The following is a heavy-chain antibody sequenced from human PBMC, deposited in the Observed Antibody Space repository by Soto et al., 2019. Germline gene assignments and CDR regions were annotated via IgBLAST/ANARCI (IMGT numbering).Heavy chain of an antibody. D-gene: IGHD2-21*02. CDR1: GFIFSNYA. V-gene: IGHV3-23*01. CDR2: TSFSGGRT. J-gene: IGHJ4*02. CDR3: AKDSREFCGGDCSKDY. Sequence: LRLSCAASGFIFSNYAMTWVRQGPGRGLEWVSTTSFSGGRTYYADSVKGRFTISRDNSNNTLFLQMSSLRAEDTAIYYCAKDSREFCGGDCSKDYWGQGTLVTVSS.